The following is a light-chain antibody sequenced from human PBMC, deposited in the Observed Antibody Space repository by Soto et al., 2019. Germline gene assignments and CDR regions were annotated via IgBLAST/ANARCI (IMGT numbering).Light chain of an antibody. CDR2: SSS. J-gene: IGLJ2*01. Sequence: QSVLTQPPSASGAPGQRVTISCSESNSNIGTTTVNWYQHVPGTAPKLLIYSSSQRPSGVPDRFSGSRSGTSASLAISGLQSEDEADYYCAAWDDSLNAVVFGGGTKVTVL. CDR3: AAWDDSLNAVV. V-gene: IGLV1-44*01. CDR1: NSNIGTTT.